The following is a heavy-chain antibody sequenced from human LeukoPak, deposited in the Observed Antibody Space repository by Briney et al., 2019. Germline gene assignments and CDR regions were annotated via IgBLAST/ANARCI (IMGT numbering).Heavy chain of an antibody. CDR3: AKGSGPNHFNWFDP. CDR1: GFTFTTYA. Sequence: GGSLRLSCAASGFTFTTYAMIWVRQAPAKGLEWVSGISSSGDYTYYADSVKGRFTISRDNSKNTLYLQMDSLRVEDTAVYYCAKGSGPNHFNWFDPWAQGALVSVSS. D-gene: IGHD3-3*01. V-gene: IGHV3-23*01. J-gene: IGHJ5*02. CDR2: ISSSGDYT.